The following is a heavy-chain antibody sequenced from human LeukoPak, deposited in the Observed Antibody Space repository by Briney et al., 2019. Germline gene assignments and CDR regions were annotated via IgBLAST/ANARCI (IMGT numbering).Heavy chain of an antibody. V-gene: IGHV4-34*01. CDR2: VNHGGST. Sequence: PSETLSLTCAVYGGSFSGDFWSWIRQFPGKGLEWIGEVNHGGSTNYNPSLKSRVTISVDTSKNQFSLKLSSVTAADTAVYYCAREGLNMVRGVIPKEAWGWFDPWGQGTLVTVSS. J-gene: IGHJ5*02. CDR1: GGSFSGDF. D-gene: IGHD3-10*01. CDR3: AREGLNMVRGVIPKEAWGWFDP.